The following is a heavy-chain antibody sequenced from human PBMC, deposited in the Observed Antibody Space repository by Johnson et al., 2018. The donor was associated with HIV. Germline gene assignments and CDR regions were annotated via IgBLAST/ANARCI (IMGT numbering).Heavy chain of an antibody. CDR2: INWNGGST. CDR3: ARDRGYSGSYFGAFDI. CDR1: GFTFDDYG. J-gene: IGHJ3*02. Sequence: VQLVESGGGLVQPGGSLRLSCAASGFTFDDYGMNWVRQVPGQGLEWVSGINWNGGSTGYADSVKGRFPISRDNAKNSLYMQMNSLRAEDTAVYYCARDRGYSGSYFGAFDIWGQGTMVTVSS. V-gene: IGHV3-20*04. D-gene: IGHD1-26*01.